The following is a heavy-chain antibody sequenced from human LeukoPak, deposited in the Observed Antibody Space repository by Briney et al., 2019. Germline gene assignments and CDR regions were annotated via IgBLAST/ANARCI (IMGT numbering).Heavy chain of an antibody. Sequence: GGSLRLSCAASGFTFSSYSMNWVRQAPGKGLEWVSSISSSSSYIYYADSVKGRFTISRDNSKNTLYLQMNNLRAEDTTLYYCAREEYSYSLGAFDYWGQGTLVTVSS. CDR2: ISSSSSYI. V-gene: IGHV3-21*01. D-gene: IGHD5-18*01. CDR3: AREEYSYSLGAFDY. J-gene: IGHJ4*02. CDR1: GFTFSSYS.